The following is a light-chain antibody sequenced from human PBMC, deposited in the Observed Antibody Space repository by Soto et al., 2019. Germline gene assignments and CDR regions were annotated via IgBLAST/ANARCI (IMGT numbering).Light chain of an antibody. J-gene: IGLJ1*01. CDR2: RNN. CDR3: DSYTSSRAYV. CDR1: SSNIGSNY. Sequence: QSVLTQPPSASGTPGQRVTISCSGSSSNIGSNYVYWYQQLPGTAPKLLIYRNNQRPSGVPDRFSGSKSGTSASLAISGLQAEDEADYYCDSYTSSRAYVFGIGTKVTVL. V-gene: IGLV1-47*01.